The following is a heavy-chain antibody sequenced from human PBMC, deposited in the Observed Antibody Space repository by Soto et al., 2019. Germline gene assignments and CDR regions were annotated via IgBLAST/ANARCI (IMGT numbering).Heavy chain of an antibody. CDR3: ARDGGVSYDYVDY. CDR2: INSEGSST. Sequence: PVGSLRLSCAASGFTFSSYWMHWVRQAPGKGLVWVSRINSEGSSTSYADSVKGRFTISRDNAKNTLYLQMNSLRAEDTAVYYCARDGGVSYDYVDYWGQGSLVTVSS. V-gene: IGHV3-74*01. D-gene: IGHD3-16*01. J-gene: IGHJ4*02. CDR1: GFTFSSYW.